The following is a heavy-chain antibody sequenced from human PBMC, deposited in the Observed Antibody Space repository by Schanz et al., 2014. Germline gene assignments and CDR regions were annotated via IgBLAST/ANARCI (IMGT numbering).Heavy chain of an antibody. CDR3: ARDLRAAAESWFDP. J-gene: IGHJ5*02. D-gene: IGHD6-13*01. V-gene: IGHV1-3*01. CDR2: INPTNGNT. Sequence: QVQLVQSGPEVKKPGASVKVSCQGSGYTLKYHAMHWVRQAPGQSLEWLGWINPTNGNTHYSPRLNGRVSISSDTAASTVYLHFSSLKSDDTAVYYCARDLRAAAESWFDPWGQGTPITVSS. CDR1: GYTLKYHA.